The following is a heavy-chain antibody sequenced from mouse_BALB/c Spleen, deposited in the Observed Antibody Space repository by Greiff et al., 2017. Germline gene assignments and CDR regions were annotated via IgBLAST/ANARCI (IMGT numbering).Heavy chain of an antibody. V-gene: IGHV1-14*01. Sequence: EVKLQESGPELVKPGASVKMSCKASGYTFTSYVMHWVKQKPGQGLEWIGYINPYNDGTKYNEKFKGKATLTSDKSSSTAYMELSSLTSEDSAVYYCASHYYGSSNWYFDVWGAGTTVTVSS. CDR3: ASHYYGSSNWYFDV. CDR1: GYTFTSYV. CDR2: INPYNDGT. D-gene: IGHD1-1*01. J-gene: IGHJ1*01.